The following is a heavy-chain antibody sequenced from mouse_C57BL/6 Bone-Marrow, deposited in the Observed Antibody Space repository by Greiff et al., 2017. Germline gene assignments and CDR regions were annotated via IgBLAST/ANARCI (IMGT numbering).Heavy chain of an antibody. CDR3: ERRDGYYAMDY. V-gene: IGHV1-26*01. Sequence: VQLQQSGPELVKPGASVKISCKASGYTFTDYYMNWVKQSHGKSLEWIGAINPNNGGTSYNQKFKGKATLTVNTASSTACMELRSLTSEDSAVYYCERRDGYYAMDYWGQGTSVTVSS. D-gene: IGHD2-3*01. J-gene: IGHJ4*01. CDR1: GYTFTDYY. CDR2: INPNNGGT.